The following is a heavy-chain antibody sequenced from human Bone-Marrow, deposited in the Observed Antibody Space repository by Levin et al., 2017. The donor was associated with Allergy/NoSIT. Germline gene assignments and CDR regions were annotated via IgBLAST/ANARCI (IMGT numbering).Heavy chain of an antibody. CDR1: RFTFSDYY. J-gene: IGHJ5*01. D-gene: IGHD4-11*01. CDR2: ISGTGTTT. CDR3: ARGDDYSNTRDWFDS. Sequence: GESLKISCAASRFTFSDYYMTWIRQAPGKGLEWLSYISGTGTTTYYADSVKGRFTISRDNAKNSLYLEMNNLRAEDTAVYYCARGDDYSNTRDWFDSWGQGTLVTVSS. V-gene: IGHV3-11*01.